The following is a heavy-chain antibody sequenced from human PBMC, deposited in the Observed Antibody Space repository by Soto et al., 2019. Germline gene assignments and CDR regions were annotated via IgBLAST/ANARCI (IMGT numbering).Heavy chain of an antibody. CDR3: ATYYFGSGSYYRFDN. CDR2: ISASDGST. Sequence: RASEKVSCKASGYAFSFGFSWVRQAPGQGLEWMGWISASDGSTNSAQKFRGRISLTTDTSTNTAYLDLLSLTSDDTAVYFCATYYFGSGSYYRFDNWGQGTLVTVSS. CDR1: GYAFSFG. D-gene: IGHD3-10*01. V-gene: IGHV1-18*01. J-gene: IGHJ4*02.